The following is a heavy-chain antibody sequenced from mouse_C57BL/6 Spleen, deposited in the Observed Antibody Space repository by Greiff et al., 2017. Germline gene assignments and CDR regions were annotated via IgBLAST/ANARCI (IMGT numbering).Heavy chain of an antibody. V-gene: IGHV1-61*01. CDR3: ARHLPYAMDY. Sequence: QVQLQQPGAELVRPGSSVKLSCKASGYTFTSYWMDWVKQRPGQGLEWIGNIYPSDSETHYNHKFKDKATLTVDKSSSTAYMQLSSLTSEDSAVYYCARHLPYAMDYWGQGTSVTVSS. CDR1: GYTFTSYW. J-gene: IGHJ4*01. CDR2: IYPSDSET.